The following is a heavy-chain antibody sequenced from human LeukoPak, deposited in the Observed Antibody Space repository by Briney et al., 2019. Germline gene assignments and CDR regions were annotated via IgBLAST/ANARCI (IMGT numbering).Heavy chain of an antibody. CDR1: GFTFSSYW. Sequence: GGSLRLSCAASGFTFSSYWMHWVRQAPGKGLVWVSRINSDGSNTIYADSVKGRFTISRDNAKNTLYLQMNSLRAEDTAVYYCARRTYSYVDDAFDIWGQGTMVTVSS. V-gene: IGHV3-74*01. CDR2: INSDGSNT. J-gene: IGHJ3*02. CDR3: ARRTYSYVDDAFDI. D-gene: IGHD5-18*01.